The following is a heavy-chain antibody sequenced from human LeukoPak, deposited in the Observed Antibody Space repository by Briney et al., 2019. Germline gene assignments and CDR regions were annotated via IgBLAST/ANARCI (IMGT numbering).Heavy chain of an antibody. D-gene: IGHD5-12*01. CDR1: GGSISSYY. CDR3: ARHPRVATNFDY. J-gene: IGHJ4*02. V-gene: IGHV4-59*08. Sequence: PSETLSLTCTVSGGSISSYYWSWIRQPPGKGLEWIGYIYYSGSTNYNPSLESRVTISVDTSKNQFSLKLSSVTAADTAVYYCARHPRVATNFDYWGQGTLVTVSS. CDR2: IYYSGST.